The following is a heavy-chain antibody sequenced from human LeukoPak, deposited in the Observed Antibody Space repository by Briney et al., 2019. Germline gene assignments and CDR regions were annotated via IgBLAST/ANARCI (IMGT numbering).Heavy chain of an antibody. J-gene: IGHJ4*02. CDR1: GGSVSSGSYY. Sequence: SETLSLTCTVPGGSVSSGSYYWSWIRQPPGKGLEWIGYIYYSGSTNYNPSLKSRVTISVDTSKNHFSLKLSSVTAADTAVYYCASAPARYCSGGSCYSPFDYWGQGTLVTVSS. D-gene: IGHD2-15*01. CDR3: ASAPARYCSGGSCYSPFDY. CDR2: IYYSGST. V-gene: IGHV4-61*03.